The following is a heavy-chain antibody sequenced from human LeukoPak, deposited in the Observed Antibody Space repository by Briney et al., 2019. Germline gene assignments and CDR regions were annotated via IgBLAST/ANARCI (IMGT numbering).Heavy chain of an antibody. V-gene: IGHV3-33*01. J-gene: IGHJ4*02. D-gene: IGHD4-17*01. Sequence: PGGALRLSCAASGFTCSSYGMHWVHQAPGKELEWVAVIWYDGSNKYYADSVKGRFTISRDNSKNTLYLQMNSLRAEDTAVYYCARLYYGDYVRWGQGTLVTVSS. CDR2: IWYDGSNK. CDR1: GFTCSSYG. CDR3: ARLYYGDYVR.